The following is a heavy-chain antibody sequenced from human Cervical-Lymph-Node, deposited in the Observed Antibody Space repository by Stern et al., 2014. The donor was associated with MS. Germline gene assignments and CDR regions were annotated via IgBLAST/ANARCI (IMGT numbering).Heavy chain of an antibody. CDR1: GYKFSIYW. J-gene: IGHJ4*02. Sequence: VQLGQSGAELIRPGESLKLSCKGSGYKFSIYWIAWVRQMPGKGLEWMWIIAPGDSETRYSQSYKGQVTRSADKSTSTAFLQWSSLNDSDTAMYFCARQTTAWASDVWGQGTLVTVSS. D-gene: IGHD1-14*01. CDR3: ARQTTAWASDV. V-gene: IGHV5-51*01. CDR2: IAPGDSET.